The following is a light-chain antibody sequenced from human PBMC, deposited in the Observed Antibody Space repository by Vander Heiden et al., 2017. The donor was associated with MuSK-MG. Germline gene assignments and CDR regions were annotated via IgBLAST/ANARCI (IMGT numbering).Light chain of an antibody. CDR3: QQRSDWPIT. CDR1: QSVSSY. Sequence: EIVLTQSPATLSLSPGERATLSCRASQSVSSYLAWYQQKPGQAPRLLISDASNRATGIPARVSGSGSGTDFTLTISSLDPEDFAVYYCQQRSDWPITFGQGTRLEIK. CDR2: DAS. V-gene: IGKV3-11*01. J-gene: IGKJ5*01.